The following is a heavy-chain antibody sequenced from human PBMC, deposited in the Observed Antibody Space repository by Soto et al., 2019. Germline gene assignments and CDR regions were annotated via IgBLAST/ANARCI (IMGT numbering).Heavy chain of an antibody. Sequence: QVQLEQSGAAVKKPGSSVKVSCKASGGTFSTSAISWVRQAPGQGLEWMGGIMPIFRTPDYAQKFQGRVTITADDSTSTAYREWSGRTSDDTPVYYCARDKDRQQLGGNYYYMLDVWGQGTTVTVSS. CDR3: ARDKDRQQLGGNYYYMLDV. V-gene: IGHV1-69*13. CDR1: GGTFSTSA. CDR2: IMPIFRTP. J-gene: IGHJ6*02. D-gene: IGHD3-10*01.